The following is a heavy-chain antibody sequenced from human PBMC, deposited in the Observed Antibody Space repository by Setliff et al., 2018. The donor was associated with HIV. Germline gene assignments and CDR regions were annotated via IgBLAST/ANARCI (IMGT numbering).Heavy chain of an antibody. Sequence: PSETLSLTCTVSGGSITSTTYYWGWIRQPPGKGLEWIGTIHYTGNTYHNPSLKSRVTMSIDTSKNQFSLELTSVTATDTAVYYCARDRRDDYYLTAYFDSLGQGTLVTVSS. CDR2: IHYTGNT. V-gene: IGHV4-39*07. CDR1: GGSITSTTYY. CDR3: ARDRRDDYYLTAYFDS. J-gene: IGHJ4*02. D-gene: IGHD1-26*01.